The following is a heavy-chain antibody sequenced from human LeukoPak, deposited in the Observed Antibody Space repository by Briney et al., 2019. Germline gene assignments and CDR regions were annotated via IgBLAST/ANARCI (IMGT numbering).Heavy chain of an antibody. D-gene: IGHD3-10*01. Sequence: GGSLRLSCAASGFTVGTNDVTWVRQAPGKGLEWVSFISGGGLTYFADSVKGRFTISRDYSKNTVYLQLNSLRADDTAMYFCARGFGGDLLDYYFDSWGQGTLVTVSS. CDR3: ARGFGGDLLDYYFDS. CDR2: ISGGGLT. J-gene: IGHJ4*02. V-gene: IGHV3-53*01. CDR1: GFTVGTND.